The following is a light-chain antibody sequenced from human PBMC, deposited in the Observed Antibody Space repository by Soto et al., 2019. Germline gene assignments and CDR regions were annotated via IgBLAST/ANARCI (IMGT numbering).Light chain of an antibody. CDR2: WAS. CDR3: QQYYDTPVT. CDR1: QSIFYSSNNKNF. J-gene: IGKJ5*01. Sequence: DIVMTQSPDSLAVPLGERATINCKSSQSIFYSSNNKNFLAWYQQKPGQPPKMLIYWASTRESGVPDRFSGSESGTDFTLTISSLQAEDVAVYYCQQYYDTPVTFGQGTRLEIK. V-gene: IGKV4-1*01.